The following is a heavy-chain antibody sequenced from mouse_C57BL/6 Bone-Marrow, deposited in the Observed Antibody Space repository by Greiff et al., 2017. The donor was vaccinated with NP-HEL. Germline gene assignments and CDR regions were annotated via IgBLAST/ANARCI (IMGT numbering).Heavy chain of an antibody. V-gene: IGHV5-16*01. Sequence: EVLLVESEGGLVQPGSSMKLSCTTSGFTFSDYYMAWVRQVPEKGLDWVANINYDGSSTYYLASLQSRFILSRDNAKNILYLQMSSLKSEDTATYYCAREGGLRRRTYAMDYWGQGTSVTVSS. J-gene: IGHJ4*01. CDR3: AREGGLRRRTYAMDY. D-gene: IGHD2-4*01. CDR1: GFTFSDYY. CDR2: INYDGSST.